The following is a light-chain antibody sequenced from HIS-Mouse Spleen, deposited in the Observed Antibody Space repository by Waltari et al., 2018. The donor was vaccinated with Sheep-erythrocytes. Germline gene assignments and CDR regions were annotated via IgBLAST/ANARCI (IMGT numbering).Light chain of an antibody. CDR2: EVS. J-gene: IGLJ2*01. CDR1: SRDVGGYNH. CDR3: SSYTSSSTQV. Sequence: QSALTQPASVSGSPGQSITISCTGTSRDVGGYNHVPWYQQHPGKAPKLMIYEVSNRPSGVSNRFSGSKSGNTASLTISGLQAEDEADYYCSSYTSSSTQVFGGGTKLTVL. V-gene: IGLV2-14*01.